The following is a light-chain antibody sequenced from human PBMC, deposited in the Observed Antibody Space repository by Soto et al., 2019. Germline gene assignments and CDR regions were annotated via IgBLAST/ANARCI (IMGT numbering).Light chain of an antibody. CDR3: TSHAGSNNYV. Sequence: QSALTQPPSASGSPGQSVTISCTGTSSDVGGYNYVSWYQQHPGKAPKLIISEVSKRPSGVPDRFSGSKSGNTASLTVSGLQTEDEAEYAWTSHAGSNNYVFGTGTQVTVL. J-gene: IGLJ1*01. CDR1: SSDVGGYNY. CDR2: EVS. V-gene: IGLV2-8*01.